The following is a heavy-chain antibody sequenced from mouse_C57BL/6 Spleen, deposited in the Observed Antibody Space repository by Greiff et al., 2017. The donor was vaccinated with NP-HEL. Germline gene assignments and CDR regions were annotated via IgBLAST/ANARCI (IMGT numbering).Heavy chain of an antibody. Sequence: VHVKQSGAELVRPGASVKLSCTASGFNIKDYYMHWVKQRPEQGLEWIGRIDPEDGDTEYAPKFQGKATMTADTSSNTAYLQLSSLTSEDTAVYYCTTVVTIPGFAYWGQGTLVTVSA. V-gene: IGHV14-1*01. CDR3: TTVVTIPGFAY. CDR1: GFNIKDYY. D-gene: IGHD2-5*01. J-gene: IGHJ3*01. CDR2: IDPEDGDT.